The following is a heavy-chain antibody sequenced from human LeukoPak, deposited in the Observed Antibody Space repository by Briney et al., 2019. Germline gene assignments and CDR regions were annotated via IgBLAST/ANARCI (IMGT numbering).Heavy chain of an antibody. CDR3: AKAGRFCSSASCYPFHYYGMDV. CDR2: ISGSGGST. Sequence: GGSLRLSCATSGFTFSSYAMSWVRQAPAKGLEWVSTISGSGGSTYYADSVKGRFTISRDNSKNTLYLQMNSLRAEDAAIYYCAKAGRFCSSASCYPFHYYGMDVWGQGTTVTVSS. D-gene: IGHD2-2*01. CDR1: GFTFSSYA. V-gene: IGHV3-23*01. J-gene: IGHJ6*02.